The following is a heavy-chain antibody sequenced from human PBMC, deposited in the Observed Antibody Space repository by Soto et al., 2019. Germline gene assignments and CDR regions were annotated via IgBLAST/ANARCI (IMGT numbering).Heavy chain of an antibody. V-gene: IGHV4-59*01. Sequence: SETLSLTCTVSSGSISNSYWSWIRQPPGKGLEWIGYLYNAGSTIYNPSLKSRVTISVDMSQNQFSLNLNYVTAADTAVYYCGRDLWGYCGTDCYPLDVWGQGTTVTVSS. CDR3: GRDLWGYCGTDCYPLDV. D-gene: IGHD2-21*02. CDR1: SGSISNSY. CDR2: LYNAGST. J-gene: IGHJ6*02.